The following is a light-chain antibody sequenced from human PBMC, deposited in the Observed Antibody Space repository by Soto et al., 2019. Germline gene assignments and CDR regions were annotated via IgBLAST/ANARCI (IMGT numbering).Light chain of an antibody. CDR3: CEYAGSDTFVV. CDR1: SSDVGGYNY. V-gene: IGLV2-8*01. J-gene: IGLJ2*01. Sequence: QSALTQPPSASGSPGQSVTISCTGTSSDVGGYNYVSWYQQHPGKAPKLMIYEVSKRPSGVPDPFSGSKSGNTASLTVSGLQAEDEADYYCCEYAGSDTFVVFGGGTKLTVL. CDR2: EVS.